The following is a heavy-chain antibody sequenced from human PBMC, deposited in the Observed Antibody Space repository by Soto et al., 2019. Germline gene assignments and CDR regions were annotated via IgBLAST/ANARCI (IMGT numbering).Heavy chain of an antibody. V-gene: IGHV4-4*07. CDR3: ATGGTYFDY. J-gene: IGHJ4*02. CDR2: IHTSVSP. Sequence: SETLSLTCTVSGGSISSYYCSWIRQAAGKGLEWIGRIHTSVSPNYNPSLKSRVTMSADTSKNQFSLKLTSVTAADTAAYYCATGGTYFDYWGQG. CDR1: GGSISSYY.